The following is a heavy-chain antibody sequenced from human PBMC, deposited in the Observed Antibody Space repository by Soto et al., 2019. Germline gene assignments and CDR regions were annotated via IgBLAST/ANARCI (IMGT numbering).Heavy chain of an antibody. V-gene: IGHV3-64*01. CDR2: INTNGVNT. J-gene: IGHJ4*02. CDR3: ARGRVEDSSGWATYFDY. D-gene: IGHD6-19*01. CDR1: GFTFSGYS. Sequence: EVQLVESGGGLVQPGGSLRLSCAASGFTFSGYSMFWVRQAPGKGLEYVSAINTNGVNTFYAKSVKGRFTISRVNSKNTMYRQMGSLMAEDMAVYYCARGRVEDSSGWATYFDYWGQGTLVTVSS.